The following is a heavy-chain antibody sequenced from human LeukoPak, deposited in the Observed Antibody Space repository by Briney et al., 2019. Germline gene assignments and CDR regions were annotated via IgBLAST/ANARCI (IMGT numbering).Heavy chain of an antibody. CDR1: GFTFSSYA. V-gene: IGHV3-23*01. CDR2: SGSGGST. Sequence: PGGSLRLSCAASGFTFSSYAMSWVRQAPGKGLEWVSASGSGGSTYYADSVKGRFTISRDDSKNTLYLQMNSLRAEDTAVYYCARARPTHYYDGSGYYNFFDYWGQGTLVTVSS. J-gene: IGHJ4*02. D-gene: IGHD3-22*01. CDR3: ARARPTHYYDGSGYYNFFDY.